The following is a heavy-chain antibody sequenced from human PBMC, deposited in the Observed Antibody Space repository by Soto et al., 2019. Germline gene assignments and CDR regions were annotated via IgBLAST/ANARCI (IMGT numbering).Heavy chain of an antibody. CDR3: ARSHYGSTWSWFDP. V-gene: IGHV1-46*01. J-gene: IGHJ5*02. D-gene: IGHD6-13*01. CDR1: GYRFTSYY. Sequence: QVQLVQSGAEVKKPGASVKVSCKASGYRFTSYYIHWVRQAPGQGLEWMGTINPGGRTTTYAQQFQGRVTMSGVTSTSTVYMELSSLISEDTAVYFCARSHYGSTWSWFDPWGQGTLVSVSS. CDR2: INPGGRTT.